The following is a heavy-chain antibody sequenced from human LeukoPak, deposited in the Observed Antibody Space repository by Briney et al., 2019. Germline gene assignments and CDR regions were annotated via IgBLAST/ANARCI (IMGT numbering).Heavy chain of an antibody. CDR2: IYYSGST. V-gene: IGHV4-59*01. Sequence: SETLSLTCTVSGGSIDSYYWSWIRQPPGKGLEWIANIYYSGSTSYNPSLKSRVTISVDTSKNQFSLKLNSVTAADTAVYYCARGIGYCSSTICSYYYYMDVWGKGTTVTVSS. J-gene: IGHJ6*03. D-gene: IGHD2-2*03. CDR3: ARGIGYCSSTICSYYYYMDV. CDR1: GGSIDSYY.